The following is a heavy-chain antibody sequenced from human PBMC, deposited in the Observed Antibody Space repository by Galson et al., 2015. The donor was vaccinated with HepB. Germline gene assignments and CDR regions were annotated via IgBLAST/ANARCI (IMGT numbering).Heavy chain of an antibody. Sequence: SVKVSCKASGGTFSSYAISWVRQAPGQGLEWMGGIIPIFGTANYAQKFQGRVTITADESTSTAYMELSSLRSEDTAVYYCARGIVVVIAKYHDAFDIWGQGTMVTVSS. CDR2: IIPIFGTA. CDR1: GGTFSSYA. CDR3: ARGIVVVIAKYHDAFDI. D-gene: IGHD2-21*01. V-gene: IGHV1-69*13. J-gene: IGHJ3*02.